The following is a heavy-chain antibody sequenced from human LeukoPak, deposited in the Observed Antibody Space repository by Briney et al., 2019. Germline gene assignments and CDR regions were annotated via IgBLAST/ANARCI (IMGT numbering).Heavy chain of an antibody. D-gene: IGHD5-18*01. CDR3: ARGSYGNYYMDV. CDR1: GFTFDDYA. Sequence: GGSLRLSCAASGFTFDDYAMHWVRQAPGKGLEWVSGISWNSGSIGYADSVKGRFTISRDNAKNSLYLQMNSLRAEDTAVYYCARGSYGNYYMDVWGKGTTVTVSS. J-gene: IGHJ6*03. V-gene: IGHV3-9*01. CDR2: ISWNSGSI.